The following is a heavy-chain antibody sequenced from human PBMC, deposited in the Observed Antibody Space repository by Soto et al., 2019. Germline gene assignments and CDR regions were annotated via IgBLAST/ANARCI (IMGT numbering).Heavy chain of an antibody. D-gene: IGHD6-13*01. V-gene: IGHV5-10-1*01. J-gene: IGHJ4*02. CDR2: IDPSDSYT. Sequence: PGESLKISCKGSGYSFTSYWISWVRQMPGKGLEWMGRIDPSDSYTNYSPSFQGHVTISADKSISTAYLQWSSLKASDTAMYYCARHNVPGIAAAGFDYWGQGTLVTVSS. CDR1: GYSFTSYW. CDR3: ARHNVPGIAAAGFDY.